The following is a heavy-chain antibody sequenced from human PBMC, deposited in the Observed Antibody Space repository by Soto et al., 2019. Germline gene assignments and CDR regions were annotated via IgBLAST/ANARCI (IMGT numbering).Heavy chain of an antibody. CDR1: GDSISNYY. CDR3: ARGVYSSSWRRYFDY. Sequence: SETLSLTCTVSGDSISNYYWTWIRQPPGMGLEWIGYIYYSGSTNYNPALKSRVTISVDTSKNQFSLKLSSVTAADTAVYYCARGVYSSSWRRYFDYWGQGTLVTVSS. J-gene: IGHJ4*02. CDR2: IYYSGST. D-gene: IGHD6-13*01. V-gene: IGHV4-59*12.